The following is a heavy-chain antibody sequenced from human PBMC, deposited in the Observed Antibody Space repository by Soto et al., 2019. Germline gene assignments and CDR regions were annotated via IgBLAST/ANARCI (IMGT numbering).Heavy chain of an antibody. CDR1: GYTFSDYY. Sequence: QVQLVQSGAEVKKPGASVYVSCKASGYTFSDYYVHWVRQAPGQGLEWMGWINPNVGGTNYARKLQGRATMTRDTSISTVYMKLTRLSPDDTAIYYCARGGREVPRIPYDTWGQGTRVTVSS. CDR2: INPNVGGT. D-gene: IGHD3-16*01. J-gene: IGHJ5*02. CDR3: ARGGREVPRIPYDT. V-gene: IGHV1-2*02.